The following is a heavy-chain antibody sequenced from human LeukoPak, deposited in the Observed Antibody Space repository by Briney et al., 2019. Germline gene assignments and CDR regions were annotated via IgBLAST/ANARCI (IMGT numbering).Heavy chain of an antibody. CDR1: GGTFSSYT. Sequence: SVKVSCKASGGTFSSYTISWVRQAPGQGLEWMGGIIPIFGTPHYAQTFQGGVTITADESTSTAYMELSSLRSEDTAVYYCARDEQDSSSWYARWFDPWGQGTLVTVSS. CDR3: ARDEQDSSSWYARWFDP. D-gene: IGHD6-13*01. V-gene: IGHV1-69*13. CDR2: IIPIFGTP. J-gene: IGHJ5*02.